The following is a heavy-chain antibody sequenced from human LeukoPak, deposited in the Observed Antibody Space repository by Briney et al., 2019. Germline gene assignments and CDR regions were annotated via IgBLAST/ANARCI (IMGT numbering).Heavy chain of an antibody. CDR3: AKDYY. CDR1: GFTFDDYP. J-gene: IGHJ4*02. Sequence: GGSLRLSCAASGFTFDDYPKHWVRHTPGKGLEWVSLISGDGGTTYYADSVKGRFTISRDNIKNSLYLQMNSLRTEDTALYYCAKDYYWGQGTLVTVSS. CDR2: ISGDGGTT. V-gene: IGHV3-43*02.